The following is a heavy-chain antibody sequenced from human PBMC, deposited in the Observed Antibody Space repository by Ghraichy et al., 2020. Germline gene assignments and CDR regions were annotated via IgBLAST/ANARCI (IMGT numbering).Heavy chain of an antibody. J-gene: IGHJ4*02. CDR1: GFTFSSYA. Sequence: GGSLRLSCAASGFTFSSYAMHWVRQAPGKGLEWVAVISYDGSNKYYVDSVKGQFTISRDNSKNTLYLQMNSLRAEDTAMYYCARDDYYDSSGYYGLLDYWGQGTLVTVSS. V-gene: IGHV3-30*04. CDR2: ISYDGSNK. CDR3: ARDDYYDSSGYYGLLDY. D-gene: IGHD3-22*01.